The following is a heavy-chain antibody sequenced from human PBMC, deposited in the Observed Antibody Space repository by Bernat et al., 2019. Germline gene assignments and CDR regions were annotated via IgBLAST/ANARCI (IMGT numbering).Heavy chain of an antibody. CDR3: ARGYRNFDY. D-gene: IGHD4-11*01. CDR2: ISPYNGNA. J-gene: IGHJ4*02. V-gene: IGHV1-18*01. CDR1: GYTFSTYK. Sequence: QVYLVQSGADVKKPGASVTVSCEASGYTFSTYKITWVRQAPGQGLEWMGWISPYNGNANYAQNFQGRVTMTTDTSTSTAYMELTSLRSDDTAIYYCARGYRNFDYWGQGTLVSVSS.